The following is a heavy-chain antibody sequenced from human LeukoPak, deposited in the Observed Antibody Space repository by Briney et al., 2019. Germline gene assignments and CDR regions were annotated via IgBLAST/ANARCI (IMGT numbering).Heavy chain of an antibody. Sequence: PGGSLRLSCAASGFTVSSNHMSWVRQAPGKGLEWVSLIYINGSTYYADSVKGRFTISRDNSKNTLYLQMNSLRAEDTALYYCARDLGFGDYGMDVWGKGTTVTVSS. J-gene: IGHJ6*04. CDR3: ARDLGFGDYGMDV. CDR1: GFTVSSNH. CDR2: IYINGST. V-gene: IGHV3-53*01. D-gene: IGHD3-10*01.